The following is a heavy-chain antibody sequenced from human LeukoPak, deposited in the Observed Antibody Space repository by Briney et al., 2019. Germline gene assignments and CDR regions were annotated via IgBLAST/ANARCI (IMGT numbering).Heavy chain of an antibody. D-gene: IGHD3-3*01. CDR3: AKAELGVDTFFDY. V-gene: IGHV3-23*01. CDR2: LSGSGAGT. Sequence: PGGSQRLSCAASGFTFSDYALGWVRQAPGRGLEWVATLSGSGAGTYYSDSVQGRFTISRDNSKRTLFLQMNSLRAEDTAFYYCAKAELGVDTFFDYWGQGTLVTASS. CDR1: GFTFSDYA. J-gene: IGHJ4*02.